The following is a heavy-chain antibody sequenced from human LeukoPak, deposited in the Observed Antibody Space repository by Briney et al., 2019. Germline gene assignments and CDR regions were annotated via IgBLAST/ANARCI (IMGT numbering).Heavy chain of an antibody. Sequence: GESLKISCKGSGYSFTSYWIGWVRQMPGKGLEWMGIIYPGDSDTRYSPSFQGQVPISADKSISTAYLQWSSLKASDTAMYYCARPQDYDILTGPDAFDIWGQGTMVTVSS. J-gene: IGHJ3*02. CDR2: IYPGDSDT. V-gene: IGHV5-51*01. D-gene: IGHD3-9*01. CDR1: GYSFTSYW. CDR3: ARPQDYDILTGPDAFDI.